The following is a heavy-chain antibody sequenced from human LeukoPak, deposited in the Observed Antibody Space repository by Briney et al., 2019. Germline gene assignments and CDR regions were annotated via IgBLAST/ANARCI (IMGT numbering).Heavy chain of an antibody. J-gene: IGHJ5*02. CDR3: ARDLRGLQGSDP. Sequence: SVKVSCKAPGGTFSSYAISWVRQAPGQGLEWMGGIIPIFGTANYAQKFQGRVTITADESTSTAYMELSSLRSEDTAVYYCARDLRGLQGSDPWGQGTLVTVSS. CDR1: GGTFSSYA. D-gene: IGHD4-11*01. CDR2: IIPIFGTA. V-gene: IGHV1-69*01.